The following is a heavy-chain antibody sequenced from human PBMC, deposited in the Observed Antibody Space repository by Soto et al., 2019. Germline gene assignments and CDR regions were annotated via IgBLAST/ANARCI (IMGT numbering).Heavy chain of an antibody. CDR1: GGSISSYY. V-gene: IGHV4-59*12. D-gene: IGHD3-10*01. CDR3: ARERRGFCDY. CDR2: IYCSGST. Sequence: SETLSLTCTVSGGSISSYYWSWLRQPPGKGLEWIGYIYCSGSTNYNPSLKSRVTISVDTSKNQFSLKLSSVTAADTAVYYCARERRGFCDYWGQGTLVTAPS. J-gene: IGHJ4*02.